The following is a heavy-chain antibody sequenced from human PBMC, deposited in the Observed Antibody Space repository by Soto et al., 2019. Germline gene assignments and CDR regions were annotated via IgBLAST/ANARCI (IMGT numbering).Heavy chain of an antibody. D-gene: IGHD1-26*01. CDR1: GFSLTTTGLG. V-gene: IGHV2-5*02. J-gene: IGHJ5*02. CDR3: TQICGSGSWGWYFRS. Sequence: QITLRESGPSLVKPTETLTLTCTFSGFSLTTTGLGVGWVRQPPGKALEWLAVVFWDDGERYRPSLKTRVTITKATSKNQVVLTMTNMDPVDKATYYCTQICGSGSWGWYFRSWGQGSLVTVSS. CDR2: VFWDDGE.